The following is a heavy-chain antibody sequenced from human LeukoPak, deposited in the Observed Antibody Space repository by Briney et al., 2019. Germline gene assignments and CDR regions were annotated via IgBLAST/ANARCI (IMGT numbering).Heavy chain of an antibody. Sequence: GGSQRLSCAASGFTFSTYEMNWVRQAPGKGLEWVSYISSTGSTINYADSVKGRFTISRDNAKNSLYLQMNSLRADDTAVYYCARVGTAAADIWGQGTPVTVSS. J-gene: IGHJ4*02. V-gene: IGHV3-48*03. CDR3: ARVGTAAADI. D-gene: IGHD2-15*01. CDR1: GFTFSTYE. CDR2: ISSTGSTI.